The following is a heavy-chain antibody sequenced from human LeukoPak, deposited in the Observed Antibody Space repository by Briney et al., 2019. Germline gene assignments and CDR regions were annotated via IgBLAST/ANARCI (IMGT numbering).Heavy chain of an antibody. CDR1: GYSFTSYW. D-gene: IGHD5-18*01. Sequence: GESLKISCKGSGYSFTSYWIGWVRQMPGKGLEWKGIIYPGDSDTRYSPSFQGQVTISADKSISTAYLQWSSLKASDTAMYYCARLGGGYSYGYWGYYFDYWGQGTLVTVSS. CDR2: IYPGDSDT. V-gene: IGHV5-51*01. CDR3: ARLGGGYSYGYWGYYFDY. J-gene: IGHJ4*02.